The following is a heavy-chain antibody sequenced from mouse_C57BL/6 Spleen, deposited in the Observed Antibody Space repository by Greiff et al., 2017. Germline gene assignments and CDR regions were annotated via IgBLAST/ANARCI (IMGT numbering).Heavy chain of an antibody. CDR2: IYPRDGST. Sequence: VQLQQSGPELVKPGASVKLSCKASGYTFTSYDINWVQQRPGQGLEWIGWIYPRDGSTKYTEKFKGKVTLTVDKSSSTAYRELHSLTSEDSGVCFCASKGWWFADWGTGTLVTVSA. CDR3: ASKGWWFAD. D-gene: IGHD1-1*02. CDR1: GYTFTSYD. V-gene: IGHV1-85*01. J-gene: IGHJ3*01.